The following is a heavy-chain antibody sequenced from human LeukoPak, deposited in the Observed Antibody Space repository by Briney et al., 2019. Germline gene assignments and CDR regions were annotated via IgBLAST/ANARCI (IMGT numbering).Heavy chain of an antibody. CDR2: INHSGST. CDR3: ARGAKYYYGSGSYHFDY. Sequence: SETLSLTCVVYGGSFSGYYWSWIRQPPGKGLEWIGEINHSGSTNYNPSLKSRVTISVDTSKNQFSLKLSSVTAADTAVYYCARGAKYYYGSGSYHFDYWGQGTLVTVSS. CDR1: GGSFSGYY. V-gene: IGHV4-34*01. J-gene: IGHJ4*02. D-gene: IGHD3-10*01.